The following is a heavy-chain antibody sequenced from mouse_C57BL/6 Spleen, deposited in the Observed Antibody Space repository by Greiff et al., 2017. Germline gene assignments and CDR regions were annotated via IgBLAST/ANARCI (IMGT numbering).Heavy chain of an antibody. CDR2: IDPSDSYT. Sequence: VQLQQPGAELVRPGTSVKLSCKASGYTFTSYWMHWVKQRPGQGLEWIGVIDPSDSYTNYNQKFKGKATLTVDTSSSTAYMQLSSLTSEASAVYYCARSDYYGSSPFAYWGQGTLVTVSA. D-gene: IGHD1-1*01. V-gene: IGHV1-59*01. CDR1: GYTFTSYW. J-gene: IGHJ3*01. CDR3: ARSDYYGSSPFAY.